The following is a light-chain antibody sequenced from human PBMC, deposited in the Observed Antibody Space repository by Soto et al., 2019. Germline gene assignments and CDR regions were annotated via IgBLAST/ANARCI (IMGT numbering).Light chain of an antibody. J-gene: IGKJ1*01. Sequence: DIQMTQSLSSLSASVGDRVTITCRASQSISSYLNWYQQKPGKAPNLLIYQASSLETGVPSRFSGSGSGTEFTLTISSLQPDDFATYYCQQYNTYSTFGQGTKVDIK. CDR2: QAS. CDR3: QQYNTYST. V-gene: IGKV1-5*03. CDR1: QSISSY.